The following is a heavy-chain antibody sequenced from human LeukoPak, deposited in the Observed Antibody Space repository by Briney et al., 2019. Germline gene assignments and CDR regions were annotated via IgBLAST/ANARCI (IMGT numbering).Heavy chain of an antibody. D-gene: IGHD6-19*01. CDR3: ARVTAVAGGTDY. CDR2: IYYSGST. J-gene: IGHJ4*02. V-gene: IGHV4-39*07. CDR1: GGSISSSSYY. Sequence: SETLSLTCTVSGGSISSSSYYWGWIRQPPGKGLEWIGSIYYSGSTYYNPSLKSRVTISVDRSKNQFSLKLSSVTAADTAVYYCARVTAVAGGTDYWGQGTLVTVSS.